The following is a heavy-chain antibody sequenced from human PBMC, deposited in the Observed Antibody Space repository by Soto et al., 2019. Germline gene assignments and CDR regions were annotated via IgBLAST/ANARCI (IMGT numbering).Heavy chain of an antibody. CDR1: GFTVSSYA. CDR2: STSNGGST. D-gene: IGHD3-10*01. J-gene: IGHJ5*02. CDR3: ARSITMVRGVTSNP. Sequence: CGSLRLSCAASGFTVSSYAMHWVRQAPRKVLEYVAGSTSNGGSTYYSSSVNGRVTISIGHSKNTLYLQMGSLRAEHMAVYYCARSITMVRGVTSNPWGKGTLVTVSX. V-gene: IGHV3-64*01.